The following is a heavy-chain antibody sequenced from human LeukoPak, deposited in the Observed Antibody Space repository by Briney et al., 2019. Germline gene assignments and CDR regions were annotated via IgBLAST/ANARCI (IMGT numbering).Heavy chain of an antibody. Sequence: SETLSLTCTVSGGSISSGSYYWSWIRQPAGKGLEWIGRIYTSGSTNYNPSLKSRVTISVDTSKNQFSLKLSSVTAADTAVYYCASTNLLGTVTHVFDYWGQGTLVTVSS. CDR1: GGSISSGSYY. J-gene: IGHJ4*02. D-gene: IGHD4-17*01. V-gene: IGHV4-61*02. CDR3: ASTNLLGTVTHVFDY. CDR2: IYTSGST.